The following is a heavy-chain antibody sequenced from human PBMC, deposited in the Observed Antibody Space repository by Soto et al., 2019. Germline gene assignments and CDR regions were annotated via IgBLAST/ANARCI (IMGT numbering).Heavy chain of an antibody. V-gene: IGHV3-23*01. CDR2: ISGSGGST. CDR3: AKDRLIAVASFDY. CDR1: GFTFSSYA. D-gene: IGHD6-19*01. Sequence: GGSLRLSCSASGFTFSSYAMSWVRQAPGKGLEWVSAISGSGGSTYYADSVKGRFTISRDNSKNTLYLQMNSLRAEDTAVYYCAKDRLIAVASFDYWGQGTLVTVSS. J-gene: IGHJ4*02.